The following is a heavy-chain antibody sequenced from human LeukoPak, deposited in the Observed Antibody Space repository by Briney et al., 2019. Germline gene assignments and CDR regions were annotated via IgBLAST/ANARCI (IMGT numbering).Heavy chain of an antibody. D-gene: IGHD6-6*01. J-gene: IGHJ3*02. V-gene: IGHV1-2*02. CDR3: ARDRNSGSSLDI. Sequence: ASVMVSCKASGYTFTGYYMHWVRQAPGQGLVWMGWINPNSGGTHYAQKFQGRVTMTRDTSISTAYMELSSLKSDDTAVYYCARDRNSGSSLDIWGQGTMLAVSS. CDR2: INPNSGGT. CDR1: GYTFTGYY.